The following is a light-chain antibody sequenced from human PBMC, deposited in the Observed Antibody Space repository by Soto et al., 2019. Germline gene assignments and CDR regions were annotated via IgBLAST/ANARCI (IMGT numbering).Light chain of an antibody. Sequence: EIVLTQSPATLSLSPGNRATLSCRASQSVIGYLAWYQQKPGQAPRLLIYDASNRATGIPARFSGSGSGTDFTLTITSLAPEDFAVYYCQQRSNWPSTFGGGTKVEI. CDR2: DAS. CDR3: QQRSNWPST. V-gene: IGKV3-11*01. CDR1: QSVIGY. J-gene: IGKJ4*01.